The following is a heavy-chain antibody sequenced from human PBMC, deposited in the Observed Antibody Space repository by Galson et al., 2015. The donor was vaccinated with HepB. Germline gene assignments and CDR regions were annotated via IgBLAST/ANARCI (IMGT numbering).Heavy chain of an antibody. Sequence: SCKASGYSFTTYFINWVRQAPGQGLRWMGRVSTYNGDTQYAPDLQDRVTMTTETSTTTAYLELSRLRSGDAAVYYCASAPGISFGELLQPLTFWGLGTLVTVSS. CDR1: GYSFTTYF. D-gene: IGHD3-10*01. V-gene: IGHV1-18*01. CDR3: ASAPGISFGELLQPLTF. CDR2: VSTYNGDT. J-gene: IGHJ4*02.